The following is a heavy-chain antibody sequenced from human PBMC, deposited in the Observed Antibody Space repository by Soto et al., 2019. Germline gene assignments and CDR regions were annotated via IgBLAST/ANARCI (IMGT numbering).Heavy chain of an antibody. V-gene: IGHV3-30*14. J-gene: IGHJ4*02. Sequence: LRLSCLASGLTFKNYDMHCVRQRPGKGLEGLALLSYDETQDFYAESLGGRFTISRDNSKNTLYLQLNSLRTADTAIYYCVKGYCSNSCPNYDPPKQFYSWGQGTLVTVSS. CDR1: GLTFKNYD. CDR2: LSYDETQD. D-gene: IGHD2-15*01. CDR3: VKGYCSNSCPNYDPPKQFYS.